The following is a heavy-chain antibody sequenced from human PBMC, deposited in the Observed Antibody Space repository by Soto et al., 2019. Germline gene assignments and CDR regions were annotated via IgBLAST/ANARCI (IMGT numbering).Heavy chain of an antibody. CDR2: IIPMLGRA. Sequence: SVKVSFKASGGTFSSFSISWVRQAPGQGLEWMGRIIPMLGRANYAQKLQGRVTITADKSTSTAYMEVSSLRSEDTAVYYCATLPYFEYIVVVPDIMANGIDPWGQGTLVTVSS. J-gene: IGHJ5*02. D-gene: IGHD2-2*01. V-gene: IGHV1-69*02. CDR1: GGTFSSFS. CDR3: ATLPYFEYIVVVPDIMANGIDP.